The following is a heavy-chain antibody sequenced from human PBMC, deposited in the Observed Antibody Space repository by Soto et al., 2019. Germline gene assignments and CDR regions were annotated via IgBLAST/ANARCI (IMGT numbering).Heavy chain of an antibody. CDR2: IYHTGRT. J-gene: IGHJ4*02. V-gene: IGHV4-61*01. D-gene: IGHD3-3*01. CDR3: ARDFAYFDS. Sequence: QVQLQESGPGLVKPSETLSLTCTVSGGSFKSGSYSWSWIRQPPGTGLEGIGYIYHTGRTSYNPSLKSRVSISMDTSKNQFSLNLDSVTAADTAVYFCARDFAYFDSWGQGTLVTVSS. CDR1: GGSFKSGSYS.